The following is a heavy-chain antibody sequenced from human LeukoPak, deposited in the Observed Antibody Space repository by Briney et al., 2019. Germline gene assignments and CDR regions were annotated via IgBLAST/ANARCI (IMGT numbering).Heavy chain of an antibody. V-gene: IGHV7-4-1*02. D-gene: IGHD5-18*01. Sequence: AASVKVSCKASGYTFTNYGVNWVRQAPGEGLEWMGWINTNSGDPTYARGFTGRFVFSLDTSVSTAYLQISSLRAEDTAVYYCARFRPHGYYDTFDIWGQGTMVTVSS. CDR3: ARFRPHGYYDTFDI. CDR1: GYTFTNYG. CDR2: INTNSGDP. J-gene: IGHJ3*02.